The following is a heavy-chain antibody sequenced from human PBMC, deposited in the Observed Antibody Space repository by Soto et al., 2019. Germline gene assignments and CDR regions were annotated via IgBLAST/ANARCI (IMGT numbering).Heavy chain of an antibody. CDR1: GFTFNSYA. CDR3: ARGGYGTIFGGLDV. V-gene: IGHV3-30*04. D-gene: IGHD5-18*01. J-gene: IGHJ6*02. CDR2: VSKEGGEE. Sequence: QVHLVESGGGVAQPGTSLRLSCVASGFTFNSYAMHWVRQAPGKGLEWVSVVSKEGGEEYYTVSMKGRFTISRDNSKGTTYLQMNSLRPDDTALYYCARGGYGTIFGGLDVWGQGTTVTVS.